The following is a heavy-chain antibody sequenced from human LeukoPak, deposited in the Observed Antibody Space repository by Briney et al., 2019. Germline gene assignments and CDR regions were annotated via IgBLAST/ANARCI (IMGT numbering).Heavy chain of an antibody. V-gene: IGHV1-2*02. Sequence: ASVKVSRKASGYTFTDYYIHWVRQAPGQGLEWMGWIHPNTVVTNFDQKFQGRVTLTRDTSINTAYMELSRLRSDDTALYYCARGTKDILGPVDYWGQGTLVTVSS. CDR3: ARGTKDILGPVDY. D-gene: IGHD1-26*01. CDR2: IHPNTVVT. CDR1: GYTFTDYY. J-gene: IGHJ4*02.